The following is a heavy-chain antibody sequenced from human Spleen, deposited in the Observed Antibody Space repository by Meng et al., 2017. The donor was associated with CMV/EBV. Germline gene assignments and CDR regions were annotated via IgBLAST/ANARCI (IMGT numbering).Heavy chain of an antibody. CDR2: IFYSGST. V-gene: IGHV4-61*01. J-gene: IGHJ4*02. CDR3: AGGGDSTWYSADYFAY. Sequence: SETLSLPCTVSGGSVSSRSYYWSWIRQPPGKGLEWIGYIFYSGSTNYNPSLKSRITISVDTSKNQFSLRLSSVTAADTAVYYCAGGGDSTWYSADYFAYWGQGTLVTVFS. CDR1: GGSVSSRSYY. D-gene: IGHD6-13*01.